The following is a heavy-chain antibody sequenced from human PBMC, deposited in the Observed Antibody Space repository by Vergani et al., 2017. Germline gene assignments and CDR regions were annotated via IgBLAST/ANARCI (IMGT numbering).Heavy chain of an antibody. V-gene: IGHV3-30*18. CDR2: ISYDGSNK. J-gene: IGHJ6*03. CDR1: GFTFSSYG. Sequence: QVQLVESGGGVVQPGRSLRLSCAASGFTFSSYGMHWVRQAPGKGLEWVAVISYDGSNKYYADSVKGRFTISRDNSKNTLYLQMNSLRAEDTAVYYCAKDPXYYDSSGYSNYYYYYMDVWGKGTTVTVSS. D-gene: IGHD3-22*01. CDR3: AKDPXYYDSSGYSNYYYYYMDV.